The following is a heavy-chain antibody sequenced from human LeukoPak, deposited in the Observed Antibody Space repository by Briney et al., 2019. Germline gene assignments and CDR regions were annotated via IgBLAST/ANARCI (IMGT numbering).Heavy chain of an antibody. Sequence: PGGSLRLSCAASGFTVSSNYMSWVRQAPGKGLEWVSVIYSGGSTYYADSVKGRFTISRDNSKNTLYLQMNSLRAEDTAVYYCARVPSSTSSYYYYGMDVWGQGTTVTVS. V-gene: IGHV3-53*01. D-gene: IGHD2-2*01. CDR1: GFTVSSNY. CDR2: IYSGGST. J-gene: IGHJ6*02. CDR3: ARVPSSTSSYYYYGMDV.